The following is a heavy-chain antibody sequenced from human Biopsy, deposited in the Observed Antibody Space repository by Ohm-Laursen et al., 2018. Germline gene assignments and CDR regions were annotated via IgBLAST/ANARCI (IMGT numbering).Heavy chain of an antibody. D-gene: IGHD6-6*01. CDR3: ARDSSRRAREGGMDV. Sequence: SLRLSCAASGFSVSGYDMNWVRQPRGMGLEWITYISETSSHIYDADSVRGSLNVAGDIAKISLYLQLKSLRVEDTAVYYCARDSSRRAREGGMDVWGQGTTVTVSS. J-gene: IGHJ6*02. CDR1: GFSVSGYD. CDR2: ISETSSHI. V-gene: IGHV3-21*01.